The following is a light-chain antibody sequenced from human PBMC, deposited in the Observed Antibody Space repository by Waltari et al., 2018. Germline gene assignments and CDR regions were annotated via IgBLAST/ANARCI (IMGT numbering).Light chain of an antibody. CDR2: DAS. CDR3: QQRTDRPPVT. CDR1: QSVSVY. V-gene: IGKV3-11*01. Sequence: EVVLTQSPATLSLSPGERATLSCTASQSVSVYLAWYQQRPGQAPRLLIYDASDRATGVPARFSGSGSGTDFTLTISSLEPEHFAVYYCQQRTDRPPVTFGQGTRVEMK. J-gene: IGKJ1*01.